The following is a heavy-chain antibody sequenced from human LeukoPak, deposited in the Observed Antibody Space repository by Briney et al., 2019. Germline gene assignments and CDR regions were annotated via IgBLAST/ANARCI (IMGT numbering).Heavy chain of an antibody. D-gene: IGHD3-10*01. CDR1: GGSISSGGYY. CDR2: IYYSGST. V-gene: IGHV4-31*03. CDR3: ARRGGSGSYYSIGY. J-gene: IGHJ4*02. Sequence: MPSETLSLTCTVSGGSISSGGYYWSWIRQHPGKGLEWIGYIYYSGSTYYNPSLKSRVTISVDTSKNQFSLKLSSVTAADTAVYYRARRGGSGSYYSIGYWGQGTLVTVSS.